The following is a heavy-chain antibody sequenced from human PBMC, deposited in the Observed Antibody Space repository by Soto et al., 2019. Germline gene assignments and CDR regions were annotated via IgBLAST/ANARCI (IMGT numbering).Heavy chain of an antibody. D-gene: IGHD1-26*01. Sequence: PSETLSLTCTVSGGSISSGWYYWSWIRQQPGKGLEWIGYIYYSGSTYYNPSLKSRVTISVDTSKNQFSLKLSSVTAADTAVYYCARGPPGIVGVLQTAFDIWGQGTMVTVSS. CDR3: ARGPPGIVGVLQTAFDI. CDR1: GGSISSGWYY. CDR2: IYYSGST. V-gene: IGHV4-31*03. J-gene: IGHJ3*02.